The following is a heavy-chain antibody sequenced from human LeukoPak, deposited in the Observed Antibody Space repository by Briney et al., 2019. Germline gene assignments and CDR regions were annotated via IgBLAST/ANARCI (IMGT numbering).Heavy chain of an antibody. CDR1: GGTFSSYA. V-gene: IGHV1-69*04. CDR3: ARSGYCSGGSCYSSFDY. CDR2: IIPILGIA. Sequence: SVKVSCKASGGTFSSYAISWVRQAPGQGHEWMGRIIPILGIANYAQKFQGRVTITADKSTSTAYMELSSLRSEDTAVYYCARSGYCSGGSCYSSFDYWGQGTLVTVSS. J-gene: IGHJ4*02. D-gene: IGHD2-15*01.